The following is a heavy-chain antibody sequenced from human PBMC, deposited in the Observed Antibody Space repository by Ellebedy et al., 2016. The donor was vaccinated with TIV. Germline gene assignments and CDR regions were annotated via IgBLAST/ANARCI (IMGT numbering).Heavy chain of an antibody. V-gene: IGHV3-30-3*01. D-gene: IGHD4-17*01. CDR3: ARDSRVTTSYYYYSLDV. CDR1: GFTFSKYA. CDR2: ISYDGSNK. J-gene: IGHJ6*02. Sequence: GESLKISCAASGFTFSKYAIHWVRQAPGKGLEWVALISYDGSNKYYADSVKGRFTISRDNSRNTLYLQMNSLRAEDTAVYYCARDSRVTTSYYYYSLDVWGQGTTVTVSS.